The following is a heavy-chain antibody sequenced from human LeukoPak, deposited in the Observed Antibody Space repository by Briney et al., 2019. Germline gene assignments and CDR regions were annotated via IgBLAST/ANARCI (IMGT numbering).Heavy chain of an antibody. CDR3: ARVSTLYSSSSNWFDP. D-gene: IGHD6-6*01. Sequence: ASVKVSCKASGYTFTSYGISWVRQAPGQGLEWMGWISAYNGNTNYAQKLQGRVTVTTDTSTSTAYMELRSLRSDDTAVYYCARVSTLYSSSSNWFDPWGQGTLVTVSS. J-gene: IGHJ5*02. V-gene: IGHV1-18*01. CDR1: GYTFTSYG. CDR2: ISAYNGNT.